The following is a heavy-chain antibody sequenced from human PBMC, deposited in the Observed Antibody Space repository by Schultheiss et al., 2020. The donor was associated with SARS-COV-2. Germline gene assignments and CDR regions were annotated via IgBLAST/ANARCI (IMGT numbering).Heavy chain of an antibody. CDR2: IWYNGRSK. Sequence: GGSLRLSCAASGFTFSSYSMHWVRQAPGKGLEWVSVIWYNGRSKYYADSVKGRFTASRDNAKNSLYLQMNSLRAEDTAVYFCATDRVGPTTDFDHWGQGTLVTVSS. CDR3: ATDRVGPTTDFDH. D-gene: IGHD1-26*01. J-gene: IGHJ4*02. V-gene: IGHV3-33*03. CDR1: GFTFSSYS.